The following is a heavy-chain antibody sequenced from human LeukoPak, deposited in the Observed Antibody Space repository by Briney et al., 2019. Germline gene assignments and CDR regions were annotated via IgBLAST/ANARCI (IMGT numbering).Heavy chain of an antibody. J-gene: IGHJ4*02. Sequence: PGGSLRLSCAASGFTFSSYSMNWVRQAPGKGLEWVSYISSSSSTIYYADSVKGRFTISRDNAKNSLYLQMNSLRAEDTAVYYCARMYYYDSSGYSPRYFDYWGQGTLVTVSS. CDR2: ISSSSSTI. CDR3: ARMYYYDSSGYSPRYFDY. D-gene: IGHD3-22*01. V-gene: IGHV3-48*04. CDR1: GFTFSSYS.